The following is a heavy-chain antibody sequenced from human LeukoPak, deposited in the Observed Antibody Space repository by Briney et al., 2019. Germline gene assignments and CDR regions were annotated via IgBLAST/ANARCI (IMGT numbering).Heavy chain of an antibody. D-gene: IGHD4-11*01. V-gene: IGHV4-30-4*08. CDR1: GGSISSGDYY. CDR3: ARRTVESTFYYYYYMDV. J-gene: IGHJ6*03. CDR2: IYYSGST. Sequence: NPSETLSLTCTVSGGSISSGDYYWSWIRQPPGKGLEWIGYIYYSGSTNYNPSLKSRVTISVDTSKNQFSLKVSSVTAADTAVYYCARRTVESTFYYYYYMDVWGKGATVTVSS.